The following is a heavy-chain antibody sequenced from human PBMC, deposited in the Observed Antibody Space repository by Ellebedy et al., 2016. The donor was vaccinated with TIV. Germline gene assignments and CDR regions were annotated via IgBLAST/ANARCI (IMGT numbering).Heavy chain of an antibody. V-gene: IGHV4-34*01. CDR1: GGSFSGYF. J-gene: IGHJ4*02. CDR2: INHIGSS. Sequence: SETLSLTXGVHGGSFSGYFWTWIRQPPGKGLEWIGEINHIGSSTYNPSLKNRVTMSIDTSKNEFSLSLSSVTAADTAIYYCARGETYCWECLDYWGQGTLVTVSS. CDR3: ARGETYCWECLDY. D-gene: IGHD2-8*02.